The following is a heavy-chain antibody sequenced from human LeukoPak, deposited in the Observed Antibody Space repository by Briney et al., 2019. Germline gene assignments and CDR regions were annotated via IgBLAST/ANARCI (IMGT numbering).Heavy chain of an antibody. CDR3: ARGQEEDGYNYVWWFDP. D-gene: IGHD5-24*01. Sequence: SETLSLTCTVSGGSISSGDYYWSWIRQPPGKGLEWIGYIYYSGSTNYNPSLKSRVTISVDTSKNQFSLKLSSVTAADTAVYYCARGQEEDGYNYVWWFDPWGQGTLVTVSS. CDR2: IYYSGST. V-gene: IGHV4-61*08. J-gene: IGHJ5*02. CDR1: GGSISSGDYY.